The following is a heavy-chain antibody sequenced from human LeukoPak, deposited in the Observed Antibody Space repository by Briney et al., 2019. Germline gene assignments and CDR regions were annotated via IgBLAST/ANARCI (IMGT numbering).Heavy chain of an antibody. CDR3: ARSDYSNYDGPLENWFDP. CDR1: GYSFTSYW. V-gene: IGHV5-51*01. J-gene: IGHJ5*02. CDR2: IYPGDSDT. D-gene: IGHD4-11*01. Sequence: GESLKISCKGSGYSFTSYWIGWVRQMPGKGLEWMGIIYPGDSDTRYSPSFQGQVTISADKSISAAYLQWSSLKASDTAMYYCARSDYSNYDGPLENWFDPWGQGTLVTVSS.